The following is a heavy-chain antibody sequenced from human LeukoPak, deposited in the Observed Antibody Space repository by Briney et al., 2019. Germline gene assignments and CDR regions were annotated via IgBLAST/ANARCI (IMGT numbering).Heavy chain of an antibody. CDR1: GFTFSSYS. V-gene: IGHV3-21*01. CDR3: ARGGELGDDFDY. Sequence: HPGGSLRLSCAASGFTFSSYSMSWVRQAPGKGLEWVSSISSSSSYIYYADSVKGRFTISRDNAKNSLYLQMNSLSAEDTAVYYWARGGELGDDFDYWGQGTLVTVSS. CDR2: ISSSSSYI. D-gene: IGHD7-27*01. J-gene: IGHJ4*02.